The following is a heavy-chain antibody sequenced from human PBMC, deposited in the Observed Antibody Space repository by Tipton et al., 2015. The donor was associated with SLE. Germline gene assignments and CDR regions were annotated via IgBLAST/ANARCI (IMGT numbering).Heavy chain of an antibody. D-gene: IGHD6-13*01. J-gene: IGHJ4*02. CDR1: GFIFSNYA. V-gene: IGHV3-23*01. Sequence: GSLRLSCAASGFIFSNYAMTWVRQAPGKGLEWVSGISGSGGTTYYADSLEGRFTISRDNSKNTLYLQMNTLRAEDTAIYYCAKGRYSSSSPFDYWGQGTLVTVSS. CDR3: AKGRYSSSSPFDY. CDR2: ISGSGGTT.